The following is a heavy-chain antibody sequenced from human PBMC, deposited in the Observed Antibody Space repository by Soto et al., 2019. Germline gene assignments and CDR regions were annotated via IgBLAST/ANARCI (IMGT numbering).Heavy chain of an antibody. CDR1: GGTFSSYA. D-gene: IGHD3-10*01. J-gene: IGHJ5*02. V-gene: IGHV1-69*01. Sequence: QVQLVQSGAEVKKPGSSVKVSCKASGGTFSSYAISWVRQAPGQGLEWMGGIIPIFGTANYAQKFQGRVTITADESTRTAYMELSSVRSEDTAVYYCARDRYYGSGSPSEFDPWGQGTLVTVSS. CDR2: IIPIFGTA. CDR3: ARDRYYGSGSPSEFDP.